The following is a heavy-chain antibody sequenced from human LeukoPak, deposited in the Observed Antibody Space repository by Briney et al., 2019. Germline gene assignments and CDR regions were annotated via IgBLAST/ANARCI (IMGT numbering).Heavy chain of an antibody. D-gene: IGHD6-13*01. CDR2: ISAYNGNT. Sequence: ASVKVSCKASGYTFTSYGISWVRQAPGQGLEWMGWISAYNGNTNYAQKLQGRVTMTADTSTSTAYMELRSLRSDDTAVYYCARSGSSWYGRGLSLFDYWGQGTLVTVSS. CDR1: GYTFTSYG. J-gene: IGHJ4*02. V-gene: IGHV1-18*01. CDR3: ARSGSSWYGRGLSLFDY.